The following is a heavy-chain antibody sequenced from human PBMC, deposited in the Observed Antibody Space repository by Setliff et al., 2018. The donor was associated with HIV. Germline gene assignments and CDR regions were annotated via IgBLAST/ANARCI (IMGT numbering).Heavy chain of an antibody. CDR1: GFTFSSYS. D-gene: IGHD1-20*01. Sequence: GGSLRLSCGASGFTFSSYSMNWVRQAPGKGLEWVSSISSSSSDIYYADSVKDRYTISRDNAKNSLYLQMNSLRAEDTAVYYCASDHVNWNGGLFGEGFDYWGQGTLVTVSS. CDR2: ISSSSSDI. CDR3: ASDHVNWNGGLFGEGFDY. V-gene: IGHV3-21*01. J-gene: IGHJ4*02.